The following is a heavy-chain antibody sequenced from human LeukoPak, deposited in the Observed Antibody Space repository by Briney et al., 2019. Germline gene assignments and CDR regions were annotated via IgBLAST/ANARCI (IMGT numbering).Heavy chain of an antibody. J-gene: IGHJ4*02. CDR2: LSGSGADT. CDR1: GFTFSRNA. D-gene: IGHD2-2*01. V-gene: IGHV3-23*01. CDR3: AKDPCGTRYFDY. Sequence: GGSLRLSCAASGFTFSRNALSWVRQAPGKGLEWVSSLSGSGADTYYADSVKGRFTISRDNSEYTVYLQMNSLRAEDTAIYYCAKDPCGTRYFDYWGQGTLVTVSS.